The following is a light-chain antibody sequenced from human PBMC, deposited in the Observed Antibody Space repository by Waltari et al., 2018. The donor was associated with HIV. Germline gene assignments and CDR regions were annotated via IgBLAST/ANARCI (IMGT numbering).Light chain of an antibody. Sequence: QAVLTQPASLSASPGTSASLTCSLRSGINVDTSRIYWYQQKPGSPPQYLLKYKSDSDRQQGSGVPGRFSGSKDASANAGILLISGLQSEDEADYYCMIWHSSAWVFGGGTKLTVL. J-gene: IGLJ3*02. V-gene: IGLV5-45*01. CDR3: MIWHSSAWV. CDR2: YKSDSDR. CDR1: SGINVDTSR.